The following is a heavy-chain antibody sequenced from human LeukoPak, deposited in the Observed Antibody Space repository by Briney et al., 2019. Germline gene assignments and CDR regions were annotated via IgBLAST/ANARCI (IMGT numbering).Heavy chain of an antibody. V-gene: IGHV4-59*01. CDR2: IYYSGST. CDR3: ARDLVPFDYMDV. J-gene: IGHJ6*03. D-gene: IGHD6-6*01. Sequence: SETLSLTCTVSGGSISSYYWSWIRQPPGKGLEWIGYIYYSGSTNYNPSLKSRVTISADTSKNQFSLKLSSVTAADTAVYYCARDLVPFDYMDVWGKGTTVTISS. CDR1: GGSISSYY.